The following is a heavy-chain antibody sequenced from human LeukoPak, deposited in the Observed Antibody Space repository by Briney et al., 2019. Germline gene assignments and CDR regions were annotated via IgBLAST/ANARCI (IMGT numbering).Heavy chain of an antibody. CDR2: ISSSSSTI. D-gene: IGHD1-26*01. CDR1: GFTFSSYS. Sequence: PGGSLRLSCAASGFTFSSYSMNWVRQAPGKGLEWVSYISSSSSTIYYADSVKGRFTISRDNAKNSLYLQMNSLRAEDTAVYYCARKALGLYMPYYYYMDVWGKGTTVTVSS. J-gene: IGHJ6*03. CDR3: ARKALGLYMPYYYYMDV. V-gene: IGHV3-48*04.